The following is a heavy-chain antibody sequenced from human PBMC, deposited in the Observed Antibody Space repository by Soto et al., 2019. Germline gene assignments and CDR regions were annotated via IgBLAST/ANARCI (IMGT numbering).Heavy chain of an antibody. CDR3: ATNLFSSTSRGSDFDP. J-gene: IGHJ5*02. V-gene: IGHV1-2*02. CDR1: GYYFTGYY. Sequence: QVQLVQSGAEMKKPGASVKISYKASGYYFTGYYMHWVRQAPGQGLEWMGWINPNSGVTNYAQRFQGRVTMTRDTSISTAYLEVKRLTSDDTAVYYCATNLFSSTSRGSDFDPWGQGTLVIVSS. D-gene: IGHD2-2*01. CDR2: INPNSGVT.